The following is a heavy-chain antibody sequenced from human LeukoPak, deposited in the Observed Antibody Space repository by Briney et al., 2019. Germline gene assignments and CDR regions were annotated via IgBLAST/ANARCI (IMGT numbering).Heavy chain of an antibody. CDR1: GFTFSSYG. J-gene: IGHJ4*02. CDR3: ATLKRTGTPYYFDY. V-gene: IGHV3-30*02. CDR2: IRYDGSNK. Sequence: GGSLRLSCAASGFTFSSYGMHWVRQAPGKGLEWVAFIRYDGSNKYYADSVKGRFTISRDNAKNSLYLQMNSLRAEDTAVYYCATLKRTGTPYYFDYWGQGTLVTVSS. D-gene: IGHD1-1*01.